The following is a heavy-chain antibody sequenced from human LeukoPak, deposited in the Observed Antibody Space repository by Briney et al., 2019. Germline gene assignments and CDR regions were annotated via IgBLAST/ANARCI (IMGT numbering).Heavy chain of an antibody. CDR2: INHSGST. CDR1: GGSFSGYY. Sequence: SETLSLTCAVYGGSFSGYYWSWIRQPPGKGLEWIGEINHSGSTNYNPSLKSRVTISVDTSKNQFSLKLSSVTAADTAVYYCARGRRGGRIVVVITPYSGLYFDYWGQGTLVTVSS. V-gene: IGHV4-34*01. J-gene: IGHJ4*02. CDR3: ARGRRGGRIVVVITPYSGLYFDY. D-gene: IGHD3-22*01.